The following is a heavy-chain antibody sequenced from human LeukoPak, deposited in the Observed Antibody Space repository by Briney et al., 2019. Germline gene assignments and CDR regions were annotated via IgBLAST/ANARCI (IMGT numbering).Heavy chain of an antibody. CDR1: GFTFSTYW. D-gene: IGHD6-13*01. CDR3: AKDHPLQQQLVPIDY. V-gene: IGHV3-23*01. Sequence: QAGGSLRLSCAASGFTFSTYWMHWVRQAPGKGLEWVSAISGSGGSTYYADSVKGRFTISRDNSKNTLYLQMNSLRAEDTAVYYCAKDHPLQQQLVPIDYWGQGTLVTVSS. J-gene: IGHJ4*02. CDR2: ISGSGGST.